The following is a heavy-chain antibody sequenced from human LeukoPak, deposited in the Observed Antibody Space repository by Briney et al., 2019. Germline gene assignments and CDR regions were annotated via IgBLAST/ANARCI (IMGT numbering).Heavy chain of an antibody. Sequence: GRSLRLSCAASGFTFSNYAMHWVRQAPGKGLEWVAFISYDGSNKYYADSVKGRFTISRDNSKSTLYLEMNSLRAEDTAVYYCAREQHTAARSDFGYWGQGTLVTVSS. V-gene: IGHV3-30-3*01. J-gene: IGHJ4*02. CDR1: GFTFSNYA. CDR2: ISYDGSNK. CDR3: AREQHTAARSDFGY. D-gene: IGHD6-6*01.